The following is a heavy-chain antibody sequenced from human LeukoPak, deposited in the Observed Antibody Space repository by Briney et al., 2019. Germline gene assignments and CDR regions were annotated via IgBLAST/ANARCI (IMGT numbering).Heavy chain of an antibody. V-gene: IGHV3-13*01. CDR1: GFTFSSYD. CDR3: ARESRYCSSTSCNLDY. CDR2: IGTAGDT. J-gene: IGHJ4*02. Sequence: GGSLRLSCAASGFTFSSYDMHWVRQAPGKGLEWVSTIGTAGDTYYPGSVKGRFTISRENAKNSLYLQMNSLRAGDTAVYYCARESRYCSSTSCNLDYWGQGTLVTVSS. D-gene: IGHD2-2*01.